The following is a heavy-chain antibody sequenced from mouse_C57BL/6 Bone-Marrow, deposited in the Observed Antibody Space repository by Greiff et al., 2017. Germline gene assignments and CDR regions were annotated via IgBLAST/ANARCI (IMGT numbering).Heavy chain of an antibody. CDR3: ASYPGPHDYGSSYEVAY. Sequence: QVHVKQPGAELVKPGASVKMSCKASGYTFTSYWITWVKQRPGQGLEWIGDIYPGSGSTNYNEKFKSKATLTVDTSSSTAYMQLSSLTSEDSAVYYCASYPGPHDYGSSYEVAYWGQGTLVTVSA. CDR2: IYPGSGST. V-gene: IGHV1-55*01. CDR1: GYTFTSYW. D-gene: IGHD1-1*01. J-gene: IGHJ3*01.